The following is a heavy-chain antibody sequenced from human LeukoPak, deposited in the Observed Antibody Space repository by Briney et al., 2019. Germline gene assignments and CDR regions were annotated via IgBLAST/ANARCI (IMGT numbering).Heavy chain of an antibody. D-gene: IGHD2-2*02. J-gene: IGHJ4*02. V-gene: IGHV3-73*01. CDR1: GFTFSGSA. Sequence: PGGSLRLSCAASGFTFSGSAMHWVRQASGKGLEWVGRIRSKANSYATAYAASVKGRFTISRDDSKNTAYLQMNSLKTEDTAVYYCASVVVPAAILLHFDYWGQGTLVTVSS. CDR2: IRSKANSYAT. CDR3: ASVVVPAAILLHFDY.